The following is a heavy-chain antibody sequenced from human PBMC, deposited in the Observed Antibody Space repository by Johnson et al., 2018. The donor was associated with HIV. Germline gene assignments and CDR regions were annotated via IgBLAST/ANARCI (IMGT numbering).Heavy chain of an antibody. D-gene: IGHD3-22*01. J-gene: IGHJ3*02. CDR1: GFSFSTYA. Sequence: VQLVESGGGLVQPGGSLRLSCAASGFSFSTYAMHWVRQAPGKGLEWVANIKQEGSEKYYVDSVKGRFTISRDHAKNSLYLQMNSLRAEDTAVDYCARDRFGYYDSSGSYAFDIWGQGTMVTVSS. CDR3: ARDRFGYYDSSGSYAFDI. CDR2: IKQEGSEK. V-gene: IGHV3-7*01.